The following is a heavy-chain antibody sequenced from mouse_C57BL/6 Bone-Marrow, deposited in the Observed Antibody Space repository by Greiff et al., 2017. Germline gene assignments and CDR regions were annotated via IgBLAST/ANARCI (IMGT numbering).Heavy chain of an antibody. CDR3: AREYYGSDYYAMDY. CDR1: GFTFSDYY. Sequence: EVQVVESEGGLVQPGSSMKLSCTASGFTFSDYYMAWVRQVPEKGLEWVANINYDGSSTYYLDSLKSRFIISRDNAKNILYLQMSSLKSEDTATYYCAREYYGSDYYAMDYWGQGTSVTVSA. D-gene: IGHD1-1*01. CDR2: INYDGSST. J-gene: IGHJ4*01. V-gene: IGHV5-16*01.